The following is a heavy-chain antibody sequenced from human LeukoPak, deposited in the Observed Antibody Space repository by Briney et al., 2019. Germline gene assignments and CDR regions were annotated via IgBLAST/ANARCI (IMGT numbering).Heavy chain of an antibody. J-gene: IGHJ4*02. V-gene: IGHV4-34*01. CDR2: INHSGST. Sequence: SETLSLTCAVYGGSFSGYYWCWIRQPPGKGLEWIGEINHSGSTYYNPSLKSRVTISVDTSKNQFSLKLSSVTAADTAVYYCATVLRYFDWLLQGPNDYWGQGTLVTVSS. CDR1: GGSFSGYY. D-gene: IGHD3-9*01. CDR3: ATVLRYFDWLLQGPNDY.